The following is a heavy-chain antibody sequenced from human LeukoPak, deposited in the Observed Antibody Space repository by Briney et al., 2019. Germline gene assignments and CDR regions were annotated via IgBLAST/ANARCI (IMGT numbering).Heavy chain of an antibody. D-gene: IGHD6-6*01. CDR3: ARDAVGARYFDY. V-gene: IGHV3-48*01. J-gene: IGHJ4*02. CDR2: ISSSSSTI. CDR1: AFTFSTYS. Sequence: GGSLRLSCAASAFTFSTYSMNWVRQAPGQGLELVSYISSSSSTIHYADSVKGRFTISRDNARNSLYLQMNSLRAEDTAVYYCARDAVGARYFDYWGQGTLVTVSS.